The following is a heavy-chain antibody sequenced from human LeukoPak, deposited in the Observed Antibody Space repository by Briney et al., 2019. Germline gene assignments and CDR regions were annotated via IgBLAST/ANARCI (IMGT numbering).Heavy chain of an antibody. J-gene: IGHJ4*02. CDR3: AFTTGNYYLDY. CDR1: GGSFSGYY. Sequence: SETLSLTCAVYGGSFSGYYWSWIRQSPGKGLEWIGEINHSESINYNPSLKSRVTVSVDSSRNQFSLKLSSVTAADTAMYYCAFTTGNYYLDYWGQGTLVTVSS. D-gene: IGHD1-7*01. CDR2: INHSESI. V-gene: IGHV4-34*01.